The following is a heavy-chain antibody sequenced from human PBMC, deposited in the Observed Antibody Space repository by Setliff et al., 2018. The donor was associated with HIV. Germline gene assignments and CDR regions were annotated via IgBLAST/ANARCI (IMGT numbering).Heavy chain of an antibody. CDR2: IGPIYTSGST. D-gene: IGHD5-12*01. CDR3: ARRHNDYSLYYFDS. Sequence: PSETLSLTCTVSGGSISSYYWTWIRQPAGKGLEWIGRIGPIYTSGSTKYNPSLESRVTMSVDTSKNQFSLRLYSVTAADTAVFYCARRHNDYSLYYFDSWGQGTLVTVSS. CDR1: GGSISSYY. V-gene: IGHV4-4*07. J-gene: IGHJ4*02.